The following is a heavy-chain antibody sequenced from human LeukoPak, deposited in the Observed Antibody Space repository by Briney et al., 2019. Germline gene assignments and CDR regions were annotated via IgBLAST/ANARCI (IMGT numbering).Heavy chain of an antibody. Sequence: GPVKVSCKTSGYTFTPYTMHWVSQAPGQRPEWMGWINTGNGDTKYSEKFQGRVTIARDTSASTAYMELSSLRSEDTAVYYCAREVGPTWGAFDIWGPGTVVTVSS. CDR1: GYTFTPYT. D-gene: IGHD1-26*01. J-gene: IGHJ3*02. V-gene: IGHV1-3*04. CDR2: INTGNGDT. CDR3: AREVGPTWGAFDI.